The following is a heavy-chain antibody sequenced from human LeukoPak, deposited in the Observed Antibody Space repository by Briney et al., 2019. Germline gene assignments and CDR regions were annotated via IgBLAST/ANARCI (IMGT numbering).Heavy chain of an antibody. J-gene: IGHJ4*02. V-gene: IGHV3-23*01. Sequence: GGSLRLSCAASGFTFSSQSMSWVRQAPGKGLEWVSGISGIGSATYCADSVKGRLTISRDTSSNTLYLQMNTLKDDDTAIYYCANASPGPMARNRGGDYWGPGTLVTVSS. CDR1: GFTFSSQS. CDR3: ANASPGPMARNRGGDY. D-gene: IGHD2-15*01. CDR2: ISGIGSAT.